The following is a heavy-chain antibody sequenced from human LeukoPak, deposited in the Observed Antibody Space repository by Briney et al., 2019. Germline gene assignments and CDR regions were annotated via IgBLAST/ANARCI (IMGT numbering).Heavy chain of an antibody. J-gene: IGHJ3*02. Sequence: SETLSLTCAVSGGSISSSNWWSWVRQPPGKGLEWIGEIYHSGSTNYNPSLKSRVTISVDKSKNQFSLKLSSVTAADTAVYYCARDRPGSPPPGAFDIWGQGTMVTVSS. CDR2: IYHSGST. D-gene: IGHD1-26*01. CDR3: ARDRPGSPPPGAFDI. V-gene: IGHV4-4*02. CDR1: GGSISSSNW.